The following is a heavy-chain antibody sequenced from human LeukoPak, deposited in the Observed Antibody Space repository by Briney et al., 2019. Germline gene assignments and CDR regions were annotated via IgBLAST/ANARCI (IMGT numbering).Heavy chain of an antibody. CDR1: GYIFITHW. CDR2: IYPGSSET. D-gene: IGHD7-27*01. J-gene: IGHJ3*02. Sequence: KNGESLKISCKGSGYIFITHWIGWVRQMPGKGLEWMGIIYPGSSETTYSPSFQGQVTISADESISTAYLQWSSLKASDTAMYYCARRCLPGDSPLPDAFDIWGQGTMVTVSS. CDR3: ARRCLPGDSPLPDAFDI. V-gene: IGHV5-51*01.